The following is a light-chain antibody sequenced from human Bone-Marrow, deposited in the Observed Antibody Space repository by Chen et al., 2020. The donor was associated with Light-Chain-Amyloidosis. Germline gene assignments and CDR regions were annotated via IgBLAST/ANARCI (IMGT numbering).Light chain of an antibody. V-gene: IGLV3-25*03. J-gene: IGLJ2*01. CDR2: RDA. Sequence: SYELTQPPSVSVSPGQTARITCSGDDLPTKYAYWYQQKPGQAPVLVIHRDAEGPSGISERFSSSSSGTTATLTISGVQAVDEADYHCQSADSSGTYEVIFGGGTKLTVL. CDR1: DLPTKY. CDR3: QSADSSGTYEVI.